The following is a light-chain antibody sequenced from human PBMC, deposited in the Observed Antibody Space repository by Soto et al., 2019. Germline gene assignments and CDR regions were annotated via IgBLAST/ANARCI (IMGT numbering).Light chain of an antibody. V-gene: IGLV2-14*01. CDR2: DVS. Sequence: QSVLTQPASVSGSPGQSITISCTGTSSDVGGHDYVSWYRQDPDKAHQLLISDVSSRPSGVSNRFSGSKSGNTASLTISGLQAEDEADYYCSSYTSSNTYVVFGGGTKLTVL. CDR3: SSYTSSNTYVV. CDR1: SSDVGGHDY. J-gene: IGLJ2*01.